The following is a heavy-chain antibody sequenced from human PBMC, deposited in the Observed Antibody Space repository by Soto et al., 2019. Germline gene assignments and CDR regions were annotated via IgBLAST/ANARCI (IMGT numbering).Heavy chain of an antibody. CDR2: IYYNGNT. CDR3: ARDGSRYDFWSGPYYFDY. Sequence: QVQLQESGPGLVKPSETLSLTCTVSGGSISTFYWSWIRQPPGKGLDWIGYIYYNGNTNYSPSLKSRVTISVDTSKNQFSLNLNSVSAADTAVYYCARDGSRYDFWSGPYYFDYWGQGTLVTVSS. V-gene: IGHV4-59*01. CDR1: GGSISTFY. D-gene: IGHD3-3*01. J-gene: IGHJ4*02.